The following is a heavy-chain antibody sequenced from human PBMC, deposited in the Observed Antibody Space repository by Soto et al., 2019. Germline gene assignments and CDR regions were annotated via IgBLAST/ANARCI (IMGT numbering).Heavy chain of an antibody. CDR1: GFTFSSYE. Sequence: PGGSLRLSCAASGFTFSSYEMNWVRQAPGKGLEWVSYISSSGSTIYYADSVKGRFTISRDNAKNSLYLQMNSLRAEDTAVYYCARDRSFYYDSSGYDYWGQGTLVTVSS. V-gene: IGHV3-48*03. J-gene: IGHJ4*02. D-gene: IGHD3-22*01. CDR3: ARDRSFYYDSSGYDY. CDR2: ISSSGSTI.